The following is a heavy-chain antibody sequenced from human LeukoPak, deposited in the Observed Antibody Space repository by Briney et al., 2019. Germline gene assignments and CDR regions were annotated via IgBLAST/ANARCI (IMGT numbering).Heavy chain of an antibody. CDR1: GGSFSGYY. CDR3: ARYYGDGAVVFDY. J-gene: IGHJ4*02. CDR2: IYYSGST. V-gene: IGHV4-34*01. D-gene: IGHD4-17*01. Sequence: PSETLSLTCAVYGGSFSGYYWSWIREPPGKGLEWIGYIYYSGSTYYNPSLKSRVTISVDTSKNQFSLKLSSVTAADTAVYYCARYYGDGAVVFDYWGQGTLVTVST.